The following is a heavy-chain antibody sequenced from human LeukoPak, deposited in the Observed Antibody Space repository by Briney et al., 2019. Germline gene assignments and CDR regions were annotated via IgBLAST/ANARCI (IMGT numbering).Heavy chain of an antibody. D-gene: IGHD3-22*01. V-gene: IGHV3-21*01. Sequence: GGSLRLSCAASGFTFSSYAMSWVRQAPGKGLEWVSSISSSSSYIYYADSVKGRFTISRDNAKNSLYLQMNSLRAEDTAVYYCARDGYGDSSGYYYYYYMDVWGKGTTATISS. CDR3: ARDGYGDSSGYYYYYYMDV. CDR1: GFTFSSYA. CDR2: ISSSSSYI. J-gene: IGHJ6*03.